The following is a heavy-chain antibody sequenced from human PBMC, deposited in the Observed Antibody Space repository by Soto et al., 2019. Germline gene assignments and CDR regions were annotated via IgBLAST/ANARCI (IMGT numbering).Heavy chain of an antibody. Sequence: RASVKVSCKASGYTFTSYGISWVRRAPGQGLEWMGWISAYNGNTNYAQKLQGRVTMTTDTSTSTAYMELRSLRSDDTAVYYCARGGIGGWYGGVYYYYYYMDVWGKGTTVTVSS. CDR3: ARGGIGGWYGGVYYYYYYMDV. CDR1: GYTFTSYG. V-gene: IGHV1-18*01. J-gene: IGHJ6*03. D-gene: IGHD6-19*01. CDR2: ISAYNGNT.